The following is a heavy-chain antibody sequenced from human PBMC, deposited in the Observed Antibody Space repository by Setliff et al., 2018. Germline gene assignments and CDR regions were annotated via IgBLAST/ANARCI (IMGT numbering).Heavy chain of an antibody. Sequence: SETLSLTCAVYGGSFSGYYWSWIRQPPGKGLEWIGEINHSGSTNYNPSLKSRVTLFVDTSKDQFSLRLTSMTAADTAVYYCARQVEMATIAFDVWGQGTMVTVSS. CDR3: ARQVEMATIAFDV. V-gene: IGHV4-34*01. J-gene: IGHJ3*01. CDR1: GGSFSGYY. CDR2: INHSGST. D-gene: IGHD5-12*01.